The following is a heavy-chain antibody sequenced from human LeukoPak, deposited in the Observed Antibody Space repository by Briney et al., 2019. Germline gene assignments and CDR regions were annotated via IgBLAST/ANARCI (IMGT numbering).Heavy chain of an antibody. CDR2: IYYSGSA. CDR1: GGSISSGGYY. D-gene: IGHD3-10*01. CDR3: ARVSQRGKDAFDI. Sequence: SETLSLTCTVSGGSISSGGYYWSWIRQHPGKGLEWIGYIYYSGSAYYNPSLKSRVTISVGTPKNQFSLKLSSVTAADTAVYYCARVSQRGKDAFDIWGQGTMVTVSS. V-gene: IGHV4-31*03. J-gene: IGHJ3*02.